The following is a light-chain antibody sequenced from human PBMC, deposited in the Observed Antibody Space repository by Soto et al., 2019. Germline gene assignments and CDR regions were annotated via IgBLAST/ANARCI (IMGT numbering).Light chain of an antibody. V-gene: IGLV2-18*02. CDR1: SNDVGSYNR. CDR3: SSFTSSTTYV. Sequence: QSALTQPPSVSGSPGQSVAVSCTGTSNDVGSYNRVSWYQQPPGTAPKLMIYEVSNRPSGVPDRFSGSKSGNTASLTISGLQAEDEADYYCSSFTSSTTYVFGTGTRSPS. CDR2: EVS. J-gene: IGLJ1*01.